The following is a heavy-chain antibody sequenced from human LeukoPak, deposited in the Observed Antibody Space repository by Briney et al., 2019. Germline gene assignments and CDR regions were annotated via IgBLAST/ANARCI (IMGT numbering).Heavy chain of an antibody. CDR3: AREAVIVVVSNDAFDI. CDR2: ISSSGSTI. J-gene: IGHJ3*02. V-gene: IGHV3-11*01. Sequence: GGSLRLSCAASGFTFSDYYMSWIRQAPGKGLEWVSYISSSGSTIYYADSVKGRFTISRDNAKNSLYLQMNSLRAEDTAVYYCAREAVIVVVSNDAFDIWGQGTMVTVSS. CDR1: GFTFSDYY. D-gene: IGHD3-22*01.